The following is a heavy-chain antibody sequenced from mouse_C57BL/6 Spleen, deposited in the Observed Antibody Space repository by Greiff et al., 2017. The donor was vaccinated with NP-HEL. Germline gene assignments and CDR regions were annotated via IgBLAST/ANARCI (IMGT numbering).Heavy chain of an antibody. V-gene: IGHV5-16*01. CDR1: GFTFSDYY. CDR3: AREELGRFAY. J-gene: IGHJ3*01. CDR2: INYDGSST. Sequence: EVKVEESEGGLVQPGSSMKLSCTASGFTFSDYYMAWVRQVPEKGLEWVANINYDGSSTYYLDSLKSRFIISRDNAKNILYLQMSSLKSEDTATYYCAREELGRFAYWGQGTLVTVSA. D-gene: IGHD4-1*01.